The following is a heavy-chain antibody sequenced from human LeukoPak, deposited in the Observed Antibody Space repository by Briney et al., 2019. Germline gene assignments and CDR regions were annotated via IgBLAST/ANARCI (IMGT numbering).Heavy chain of an antibody. CDR1: GGSISSYY. CDR3: ARDRSFRYSSGCSCWFDP. D-gene: IGHD6-19*01. J-gene: IGHJ5*02. V-gene: IGHV4-4*07. Sequence: PSETLSLTCTVSGGSISSYYWSWIRQPAGKGLEWIGRIYTSGSTNYNPSLKSRVTMSVDTSKNQFSLKLSSVTAADTAVYYCARDRSFRYSSGCSCWFDPWGQGTLVTVSS. CDR2: IYTSGST.